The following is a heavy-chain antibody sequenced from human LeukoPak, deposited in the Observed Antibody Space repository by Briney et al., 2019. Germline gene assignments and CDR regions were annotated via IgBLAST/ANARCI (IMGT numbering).Heavy chain of an antibody. CDR3: ARESSGYSSSWYRVAYFDY. CDR2: INTDGSFT. J-gene: IGHJ4*02. V-gene: IGHV3-74*01. D-gene: IGHD6-13*01. CDR1: GFTFSSYW. Sequence: GGSLRLSCAASGFTFSSYWMHWVRQAPGKGLMWVSRINTDGSFTTYADSVKGRFTISRDNAKNTLFLQMNSLRADDTAVYYCARESSGYSSSWYRVAYFDYWGQGTLVTVSS.